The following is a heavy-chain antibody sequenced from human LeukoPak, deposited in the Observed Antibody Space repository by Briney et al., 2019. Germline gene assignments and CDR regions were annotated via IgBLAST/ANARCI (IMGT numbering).Heavy chain of an antibody. D-gene: IGHD6-6*01. CDR1: GYTFTGYY. J-gene: IGHJ4*02. V-gene: IGHV1-2*06. CDR3: AREVAARHGVIDY. CDR2: INPNSGGT. Sequence: ASVKVSCKASGYTFTGYYIHWVRQAPGQGLEWMGRINPNSGGTNYAQKFQGRVTMTRDTSIDTAYMELRRLRSDDTAVYYCAREVAARHGVIDYWGQGTLVTVSS.